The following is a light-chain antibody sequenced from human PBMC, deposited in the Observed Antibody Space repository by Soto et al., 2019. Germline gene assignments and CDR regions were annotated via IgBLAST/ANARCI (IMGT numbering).Light chain of an antibody. CDR1: QDISSY. V-gene: IGKV1-9*01. CDR3: QHYSTVWA. CDR2: AAS. Sequence: IQLTQSPSSLSASVGDRVSITCRASQDISSYVAWYQQKPGKAPKVLIYAASTVHSGVPSRFSGSGSGTEFTLTISSLQPDDFATYYCQHYSTVWAFGQGTKVDI. J-gene: IGKJ1*01.